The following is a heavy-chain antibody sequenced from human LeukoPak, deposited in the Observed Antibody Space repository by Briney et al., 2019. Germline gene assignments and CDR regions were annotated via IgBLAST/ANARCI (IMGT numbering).Heavy chain of an antibody. CDR1: GFTFSSYG. J-gene: IGHJ4*02. D-gene: IGHD6-19*01. CDR2: IWYDGSNK. CDR3: ARDDSGWYFDY. Sequence: GGSLRLSCAASGFTFSSYGMHWVRQAPGKGLEWVAVIWYDGSNKYYADSVKGRFTISRDNSKNTLCLQMNSLRAEDTAVYYCARDDSGWYFDYWGQGTLVTVSS. V-gene: IGHV3-33*01.